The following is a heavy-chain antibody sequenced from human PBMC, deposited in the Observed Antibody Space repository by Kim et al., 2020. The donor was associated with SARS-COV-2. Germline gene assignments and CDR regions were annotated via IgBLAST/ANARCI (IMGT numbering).Heavy chain of an antibody. V-gene: IGHV4-4*09. CDR1: GGSVSGRY. J-gene: IGHJ6*03. CDR2: SYSSGTT. Sequence: SETLSLTCTVSGGSVSGRYWSWLRQPPGKGLQWIGYSYSSGTTNYNPSLQSRVSISLNMSKNQFSLDLYSVTAADTAVYYCARHVAMAVWGKGTTVTVSS. CDR3: ARHVAMAV.